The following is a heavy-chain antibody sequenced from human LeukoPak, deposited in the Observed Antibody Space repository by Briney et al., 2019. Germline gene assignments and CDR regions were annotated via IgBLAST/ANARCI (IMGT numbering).Heavy chain of an antibody. CDR3: ARVPYGSGENWFDP. Sequence: SETLSLTCTVSGGSISSYYWSWIRPPPGKGLEWIGYIYYSGSATYNPSLKSRVTISVDTSKNQFSLKLSSVTAADTAVYYCARVPYGSGENWFDPWGQGALVTVSS. CDR2: IYYSGSA. CDR1: GGSISSYY. D-gene: IGHD3-10*01. J-gene: IGHJ5*02. V-gene: IGHV4-59*01.